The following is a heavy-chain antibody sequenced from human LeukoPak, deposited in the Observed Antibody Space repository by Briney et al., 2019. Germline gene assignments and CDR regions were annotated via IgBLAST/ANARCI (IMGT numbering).Heavy chain of an antibody. V-gene: IGHV3-30*03. CDR1: GFTFSSYG. D-gene: IGHD5-18*01. CDR3: ARDPLLQLWSNFDY. CDR2: ISYDGSNK. J-gene: IGHJ4*02. Sequence: GGSLRLSCAASGFTFSSYGMHWVRQAPGKGLEWVAVISYDGSNKYYADSVKGRFTISRDNSKNTLYLQMNSLRAEDTAVYYCARDPLLQLWSNFDYWGQGTLVTVSS.